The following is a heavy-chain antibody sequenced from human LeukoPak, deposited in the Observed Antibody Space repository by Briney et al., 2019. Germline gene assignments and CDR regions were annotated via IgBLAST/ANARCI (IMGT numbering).Heavy chain of an antibody. Sequence: PGGSLRLSCTTSGFTFGDYAMSWVRQAPGKGLERVGFIRSKAYGGTTEYAASVKGRFTISRDDSRRIVYLQMNSLKTEDTAVYYCTREGRGSDAFDYWGQGTLVTVSS. D-gene: IGHD3-16*01. J-gene: IGHJ4*02. CDR2: IRSKAYGGTT. CDR1: GFTFGDYA. CDR3: TREGRGSDAFDY. V-gene: IGHV3-49*04.